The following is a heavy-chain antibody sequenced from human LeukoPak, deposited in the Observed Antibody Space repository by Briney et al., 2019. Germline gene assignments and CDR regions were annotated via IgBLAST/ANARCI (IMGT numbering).Heavy chain of an antibody. CDR1: GFTFSSYA. D-gene: IGHD5/OR15-5a*01. CDR2: ISYDGSNK. J-gene: IGHJ6*02. CDR3: ARASVSDYGMDV. Sequence: GGSLRLSCAASGFTFSSYAMHWVRQVPGEGLEWVAVISYDGSNKYYADSVKGRFTISRDNSRNTLYLQMNSLRAEDTAVYYCARASVSDYGMDVWGQGTTVTVSS. V-gene: IGHV3-30-3*01.